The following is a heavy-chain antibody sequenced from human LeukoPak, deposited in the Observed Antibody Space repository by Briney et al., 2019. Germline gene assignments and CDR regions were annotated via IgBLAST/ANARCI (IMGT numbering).Heavy chain of an antibody. CDR3: ARGSHPLPDYCSSTSCLHVDYYYMDV. V-gene: IGHV1-8*03. CDR2: MNPNSGNT. Sequence: EASVKVSCKASGYTFTSYDINWVRQATGQGLEWMGWMNPNSGNTGYAQKFQGRVTITRNTSISTAYMELSSLRSEDTAVYYCARGSHPLPDYCSSTSCLHVDYYYMDVWGKGTTVTVSS. CDR1: GYTFTSYD. D-gene: IGHD2-2*01. J-gene: IGHJ6*03.